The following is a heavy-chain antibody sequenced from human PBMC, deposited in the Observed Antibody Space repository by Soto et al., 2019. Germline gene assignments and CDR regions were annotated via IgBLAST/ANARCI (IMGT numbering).Heavy chain of an antibody. V-gene: IGHV1-69*06. CDR3: ARDSLYWYDDNWTGYDY. CDR2: IIPIFGTT. CDR1: GGTFSNYA. D-gene: IGHD3-9*01. Sequence: SGKVSCKASGGTFSNYAISWVRQAPGQRHEWMGGIIPIFGTTNYAQKFQGRVTITADKSTSTAYMELRSLRSDDTAVYYCARDSLYWYDDNWTGYDYWGQGTLVTVSS. J-gene: IGHJ4*02.